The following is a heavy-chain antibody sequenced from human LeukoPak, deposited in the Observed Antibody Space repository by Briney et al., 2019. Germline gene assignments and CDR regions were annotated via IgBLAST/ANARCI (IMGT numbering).Heavy chain of an antibody. CDR2: IIPIFGTA. CDR1: GGTFSSYA. D-gene: IGHD6-13*01. V-gene: IGHV1-69*05. Sequence: SVKVSCKASGGTFSSYAISWVRQAPGQGLECRGGIIPIFGTANYAQKFQGRDTITTDESTSTAYMALSSLRSEDTAVYYCASGDIAAAGMYYMDVWGKGTTVTVSS. CDR3: ASGDIAAAGMYYMDV. J-gene: IGHJ6*03.